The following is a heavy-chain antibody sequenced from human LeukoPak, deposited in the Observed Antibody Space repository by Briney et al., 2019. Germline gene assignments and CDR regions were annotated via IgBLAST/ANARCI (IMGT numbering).Heavy chain of an antibody. CDR1: GFTFSSYA. D-gene: IGHD4-17*01. Sequence: GRSLRLSCAASGFTFSSYAMSWVRQAPGKGLEWVSAISGSGGSTYYADSVKGRFTISRDNSKNTLYLQMNSLRAEDTAVYYCAKGYGDYPYYFDYWGQGTLVTVSS. J-gene: IGHJ4*02. CDR3: AKGYGDYPYYFDY. CDR2: ISGSGGST. V-gene: IGHV3-23*01.